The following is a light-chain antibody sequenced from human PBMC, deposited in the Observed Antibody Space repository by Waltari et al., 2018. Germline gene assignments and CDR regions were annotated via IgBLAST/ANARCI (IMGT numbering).Light chain of an antibody. CDR2: DAS. CDR1: QGISSY. Sequence: DIQLTQSPSFLSASVGDRVTITCRASQGISSYLAWYQQKPGKAPQILVYDASALQSGVPSRFSGSGSGTEFTLTISSLQPEDVATYYCQQLKSFPYTFGQGTKLEIK. CDR3: QQLKSFPYT. V-gene: IGKV1-9*01. J-gene: IGKJ2*01.